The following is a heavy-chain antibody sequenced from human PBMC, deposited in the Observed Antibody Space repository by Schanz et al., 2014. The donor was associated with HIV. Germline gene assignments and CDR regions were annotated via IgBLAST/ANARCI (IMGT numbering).Heavy chain of an antibody. CDR2: ISFDGSEK. CDR3: AKGDWAHKVTTGVDV. D-gene: IGHD4-17*01. V-gene: IGHV3-30*18. J-gene: IGHJ6*02. Sequence: QVQLVESGGCVVQPGRSLRLSCEASGFTFSSYGMYWVRQAPGKGLEWVAVISFDGSEKYYADSVKGRFTISRDNSKNTLHLQMSSLRTEDSAVYYCAKGDWAHKVTTGVDVWGQGTTVIVS. CDR1: GFTFSSYG.